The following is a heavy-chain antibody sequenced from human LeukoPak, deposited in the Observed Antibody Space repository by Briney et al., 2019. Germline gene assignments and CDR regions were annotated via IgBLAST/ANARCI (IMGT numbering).Heavy chain of an antibody. J-gene: IGHJ4*02. CDR1: GGSISSYY. CDR3: ASHGRGFDY. CDR2: IYYSGST. V-gene: IGHV4-59*01. Sequence: SETLSLTCTVSGGSISSYYWSWIRQPPGKGLEWIGYIYYSGSTNYNPSLKSRVTISVDTSKNQFSLKLSSVTAADTAVYYRASHGRGFDYWGQGTLVTVSS.